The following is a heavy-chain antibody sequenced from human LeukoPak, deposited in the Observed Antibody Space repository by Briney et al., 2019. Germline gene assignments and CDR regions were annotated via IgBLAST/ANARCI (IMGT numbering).Heavy chain of an antibody. CDR1: GFTFSSYA. Sequence: SGGSLRLSCAASGFTFSSYAVSWVRQAPGKGLEWVSAISGSGGSTYYADSVKGRFTISRDNSKNTLYLQMNSLRAEDTAVYYCARASVGRGYCSSTSCYTGIEYWGQGTLVTVSS. D-gene: IGHD2-2*02. CDR2: ISGSGGST. J-gene: IGHJ4*02. CDR3: ARASVGRGYCSSTSCYTGIEY. V-gene: IGHV3-23*01.